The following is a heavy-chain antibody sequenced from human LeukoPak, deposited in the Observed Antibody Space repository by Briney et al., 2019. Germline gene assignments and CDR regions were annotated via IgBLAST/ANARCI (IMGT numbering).Heavy chain of an antibody. Sequence: ASETLSLTCAVYGGSFSGYYWSWIRQPPGKGLEWIGEINHSGSTNYNPSLKSRVTISVDTSKNQFSLKLSSVTAAGTAVYYCARSYTYYYDSSGYFDYWGQGTLVTVSS. D-gene: IGHD3-22*01. CDR1: GGSFSGYY. V-gene: IGHV4-34*01. CDR3: ARSYTYYYDSSGYFDY. CDR2: INHSGST. J-gene: IGHJ4*02.